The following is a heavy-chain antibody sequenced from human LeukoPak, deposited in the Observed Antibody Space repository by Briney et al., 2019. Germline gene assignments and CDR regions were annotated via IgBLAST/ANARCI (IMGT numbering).Heavy chain of an antibody. CDR3: AKHDYGDYGADY. CDR2: ISGSGGST. V-gene: IGHV3-23*01. J-gene: IGHJ4*02. Sequence: GGSLRLSCAASGFTFSSYAMSWVRQAPGKGPEWVSAISGSGGSTYYADSVKGRFTISRDNSKNTLYLQMNSLRAEDTAVYYCAKHDYGDYGADYWGQGTLVTVSS. CDR1: GFTFSSYA. D-gene: IGHD4-17*01.